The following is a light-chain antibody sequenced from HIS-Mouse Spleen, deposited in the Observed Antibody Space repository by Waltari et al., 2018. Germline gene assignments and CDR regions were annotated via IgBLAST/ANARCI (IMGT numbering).Light chain of an antibody. CDR2: GKN. CDR1: SLRSYY. Sequence: SSELTQDPAVSVALGQTVRITCQGDSLRSYYASWYQQKPGQAPVLVIYGKNNRPSGIPDRLAGSSSGNTASLTITGAQAEDEADYYGNSRDSSGNHVVFGGGTKLTVL. J-gene: IGLJ2*01. CDR3: NSRDSSGNHVV. V-gene: IGLV3-19*01.